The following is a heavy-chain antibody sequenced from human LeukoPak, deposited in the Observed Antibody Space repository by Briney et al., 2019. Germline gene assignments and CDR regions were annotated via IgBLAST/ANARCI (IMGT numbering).Heavy chain of an antibody. Sequence: TGGSLRLSCAASGFTFRSYWMHWVRQAPGKGLLWVSRINSDGSTTSYADPVKGRFTISRDNAKNSLYLQMNSLRDEDTAVYYCARDKHDSSGYYTPTFFDHWGQGTLVTVSS. V-gene: IGHV3-74*01. J-gene: IGHJ4*02. CDR3: ARDKHDSSGYYTPTFFDH. D-gene: IGHD3-22*01. CDR2: INSDGSTT. CDR1: GFTFRSYW.